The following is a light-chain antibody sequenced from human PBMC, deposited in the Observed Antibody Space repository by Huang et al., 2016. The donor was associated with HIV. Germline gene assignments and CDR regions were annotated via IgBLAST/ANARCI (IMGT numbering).Light chain of an antibody. CDR1: QSVSSN. Sequence: LVMTQTPAPLPVSPGRRATLSCRASQSVSSNLAWYQQRPGQAPSLIIYGSTTRATGVPARFSGSGSGTDFTLTINSLQSEDFGIYYCQQYNNWHLTFGGGTRV. CDR3: QQYNNWHLT. CDR2: GST. V-gene: IGKV3-15*01. J-gene: IGKJ4*01.